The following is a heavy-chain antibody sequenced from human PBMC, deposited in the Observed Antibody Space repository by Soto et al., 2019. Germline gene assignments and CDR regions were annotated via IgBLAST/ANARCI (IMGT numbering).Heavy chain of an antibody. CDR2: ISAYNGNT. J-gene: IGHJ3*02. CDR1: GYTFTSYG. D-gene: IGHD2-2*01. Sequence: QVQLVQSGAEVKKPGASVKVSCKASGYTFTSYGISWVRQAPGQGLEWMGWISAYNGNTNYAQKLPSKVTMTTDTSTSTAYMELRSVRSDDTAVYYCARDWVPKPEPDAFDIWGQGIIVTVSS. V-gene: IGHV1-18*01. CDR3: ARDWVPKPEPDAFDI.